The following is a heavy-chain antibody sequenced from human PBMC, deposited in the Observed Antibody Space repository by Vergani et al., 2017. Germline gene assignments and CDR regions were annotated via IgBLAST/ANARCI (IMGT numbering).Heavy chain of an antibody. CDR3: ARVGAAAGPYWYFDL. D-gene: IGHD6-13*01. CDR1: GYTFTSYY. Sequence: QVQLVQSGAEVKKPGASVKVSCKASGYTFTSYYMHWVRQAPGQGLEWMGIINPSGGSTSYAQKFQGRVTMTRDTSTSTVYMELSSLRSEDTAVYYCARVGAAAGPYWYFDLWGRGTLVTVSS. CDR2: INPSGGST. J-gene: IGHJ2*01. V-gene: IGHV1-46*01.